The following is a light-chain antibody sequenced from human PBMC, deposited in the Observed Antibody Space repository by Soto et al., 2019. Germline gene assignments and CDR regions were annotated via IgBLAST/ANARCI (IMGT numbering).Light chain of an antibody. CDR3: AAWDDGLKGWL. CDR2: RDD. J-gene: IGLJ2*01. V-gene: IGLV1-44*01. CDR1: ISNIGGNT. Sequence: QSVLTQVPSTSGTPGQRVTISCSGTISNIGGNTVNWYQQVPGTAPKLLIYRDDQRPSGVPDRFSGSKSATSASLAISGLQSEDEADYYCAAWDDGLKGWLFGGGTKLTVL.